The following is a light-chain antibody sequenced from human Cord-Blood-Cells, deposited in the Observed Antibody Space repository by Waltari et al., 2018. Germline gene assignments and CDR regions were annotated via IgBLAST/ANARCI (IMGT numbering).Light chain of an antibody. Sequence: DSVLTQSPGTLSYSPGESANLSCRASQSVSSSYLAWYQQKPGQAPRLLIYGASSRATGIPDRFSGSGSGTDFTLTISRLEPEDFAVYYCQQYGSSPYTFGQGTKLEIK. CDR2: GAS. CDR3: QQYGSSPYT. V-gene: IGKV3-20*01. CDR1: QSVSSSY. J-gene: IGKJ2*01.